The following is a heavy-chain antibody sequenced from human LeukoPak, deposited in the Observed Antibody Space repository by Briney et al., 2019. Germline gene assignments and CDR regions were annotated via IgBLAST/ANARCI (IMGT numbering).Heavy chain of an antibody. Sequence: PGGSLRLSCAASGFTFSSYAMSWVRQAPGKGLEWVSAISGSGGSTYYADSVKGRFTISRDNSKNTLYLQMNSLRAEDTAVYYCAKHLLVVVTAAPFDYWGQGTLVTVSS. D-gene: IGHD2-21*02. CDR3: AKHLLVVVTAAPFDY. CDR1: GFTFSSYA. J-gene: IGHJ4*02. CDR2: ISGSGGST. V-gene: IGHV3-23*01.